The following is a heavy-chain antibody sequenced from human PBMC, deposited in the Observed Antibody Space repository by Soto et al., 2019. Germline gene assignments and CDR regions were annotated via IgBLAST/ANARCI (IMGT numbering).Heavy chain of an antibody. J-gene: IGHJ4*02. D-gene: IGHD3-10*01. Sequence: QITLKESGPTLVKPTQTLTLTCTFSGFSLSTSGVGVGWIRQPPGKALEWLALIYWDDDERYSPSLKSRLTITKDTSKNQVVLTMTNMDPVDAATYYCAHRRAGIVFDYWGQGTLVTVSS. CDR3: AHRRAGIVFDY. CDR2: IYWDDDE. CDR1: GFSLSTSGVG. V-gene: IGHV2-5*02.